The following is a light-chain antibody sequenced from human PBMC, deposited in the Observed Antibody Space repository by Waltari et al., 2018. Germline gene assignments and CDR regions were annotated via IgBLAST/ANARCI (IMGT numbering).Light chain of an antibody. CDR3: QQRGSWPRVT. Sequence: VFTHSPSTLSLSPGERATGSCTACQAVSSYLAWDQQKPDHAPSRLIYQASNRAPGIPARFSGRGSGTDFTHTISSLGPEDFAVYYCQQRGSWPRVTFGQATRLEIK. J-gene: IGKJ5*01. V-gene: IGKV3-11*01. CDR1: QAVSSY. CDR2: QAS.